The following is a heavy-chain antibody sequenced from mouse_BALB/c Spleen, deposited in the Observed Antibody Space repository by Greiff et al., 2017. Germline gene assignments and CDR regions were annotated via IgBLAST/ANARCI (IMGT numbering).Heavy chain of an antibody. CDR2: INPSNGRT. D-gene: IGHD1-1*01. J-gene: IGHJ2*01. CDR1: GYTFTSYW. CDR3: ARWGYYYGSNYGGFDY. Sequence: QVQLQQPGAELVKPGASVKLSCKASGYTFTSYWMHWVKQRPGQGLEWIGEINPSNGRTNYNEKFKSKATLTVDKSSSTAYMQLSSLTSEDSAVYYCARWGYYYGSNYGGFDYWGQGTTLTVSS. V-gene: IGHV1S81*02.